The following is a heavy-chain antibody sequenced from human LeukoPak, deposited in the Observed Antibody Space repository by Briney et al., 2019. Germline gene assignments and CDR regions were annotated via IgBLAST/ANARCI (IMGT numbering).Heavy chain of an antibody. V-gene: IGHV1-69*13. CDR2: IIPIFGTA. D-gene: IGHD2-2*01. J-gene: IGHJ6*02. Sequence: ASVKVSCKASGGTFSSYAISWVRQAPGQGLEWMGGIIPIFGTANYAQKFQGRVTITADESTSTAYMELSSLRSEDTAVYYCARPPLYCSSTSCPFYYYGMDVWGQGTTVTVSS. CDR1: GGTFSSYA. CDR3: ARPPLYCSSTSCPFYYYGMDV.